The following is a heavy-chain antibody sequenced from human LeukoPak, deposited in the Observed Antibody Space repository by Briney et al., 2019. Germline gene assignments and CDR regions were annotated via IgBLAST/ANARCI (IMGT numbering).Heavy chain of an antibody. CDR1: GFTFDDYG. J-gene: IGHJ4*02. D-gene: IGHD6-19*01. CDR3: ARDRAYSSGWYNGY. CDR2: INWNGGST. V-gene: IGHV3-20*01. Sequence: GGSLRLSCAASGFTFDDYGMSWVRQAPGKGLEWVSGINWNGGSTGYADSVKGRFTISRDNAKNSLYLQMNSLRAEDTALYHCARDRAYSSGWYNGYWGQGTLVTVSS.